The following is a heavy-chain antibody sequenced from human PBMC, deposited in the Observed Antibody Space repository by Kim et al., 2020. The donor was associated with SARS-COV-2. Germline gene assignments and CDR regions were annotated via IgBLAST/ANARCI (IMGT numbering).Heavy chain of an antibody. J-gene: IGHJ4*02. CDR3: AREDYSNYSSNFDY. V-gene: IGHV4-39*02. Sequence: NPTLKSRVTLSVDTAKNQFSLKLSSVTAADTAVYYCAREDYSNYSSNFDYWGQGTLVTVSS. D-gene: IGHD4-4*01.